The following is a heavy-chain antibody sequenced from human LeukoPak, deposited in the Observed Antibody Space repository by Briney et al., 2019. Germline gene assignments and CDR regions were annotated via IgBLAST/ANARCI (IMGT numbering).Heavy chain of an antibody. V-gene: IGHV3-66*01. CDR2: IYSGGST. D-gene: IGHD3-10*01. CDR1: GFTVSSNY. CDR3: ARDQGVHYGSGPTLGW. J-gene: IGHJ4*02. Sequence: GGSLRLSCAASGFTVSSNYMSWVRQAPGKGPEWVSVIYSGGSTYYADSVKGRFTISRDNSKNTLYLQMNSLRAEDTAVYYCARDQGVHYGSGPTLGWWGQGTLVTVSS.